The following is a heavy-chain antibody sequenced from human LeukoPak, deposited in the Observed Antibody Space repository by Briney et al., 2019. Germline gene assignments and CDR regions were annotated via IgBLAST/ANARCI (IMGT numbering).Heavy chain of an antibody. V-gene: IGHV3-21*01. CDR1: GFTFSSYS. CDR3: VRDAPAGYCSGGSCYSWFDP. Sequence: PGGSLRLSCAASGFTFSSYSMNWVRQAPGKGLEWVSSISSSSSYIYYADSVKGRFTVSRDNAKNSLYLQMNSLRAEDTAVYYCVRDAPAGYCSGGSCYSWFDPWGQGTLVTVSS. CDR2: ISSSSSYI. J-gene: IGHJ5*02. D-gene: IGHD2-15*01.